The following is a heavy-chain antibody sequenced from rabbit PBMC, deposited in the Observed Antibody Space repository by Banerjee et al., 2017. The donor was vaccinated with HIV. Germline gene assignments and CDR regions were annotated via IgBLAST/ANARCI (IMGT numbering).Heavy chain of an antibody. J-gene: IGHJ4*01. CDR3: GRDRDGDAGYGSLAL. CDR2: IYPDYGIT. CDR1: GIDFSNYG. D-gene: IGHD6-1*01. V-gene: IGHV1S43*01. Sequence: QEQLVESGGGLVTLGGSLKLSCKASGIDFSNYGISWVRQAPGKGLVWIAYIYPDYGITDYASWVNGRFTISRSTSLNTVDLKMTSLTVADTATYFCGRDRDGDAGYGSLALWGQGTLVTVS.